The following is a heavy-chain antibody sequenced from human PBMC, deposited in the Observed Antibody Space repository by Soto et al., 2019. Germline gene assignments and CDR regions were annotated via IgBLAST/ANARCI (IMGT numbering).Heavy chain of an antibody. CDR1: GGTFSSYA. J-gene: IGHJ6*02. Sequence: ASVKVSCKASGGTFSSYAISWVRQAPGQGLEWMGGIIPIFGTANYAQKFQGRVTITADESTSTAYMELSSLRSEDTAVYYCARDNCSSTSCYTWYYYYGMDVWGQGTTVTRLL. D-gene: IGHD2-2*02. V-gene: IGHV1-69*13. CDR3: ARDNCSSTSCYTWYYYYGMDV. CDR2: IIPIFGTA.